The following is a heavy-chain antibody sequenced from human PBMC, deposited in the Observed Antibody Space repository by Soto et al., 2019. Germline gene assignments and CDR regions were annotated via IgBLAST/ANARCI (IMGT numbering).Heavy chain of an antibody. CDR3: ASHSSHWPFFDF. J-gene: IGHJ4*02. CDR2: IYYTGLS. V-gene: IGHV4-59*07. Sequence: PSGTLSLTCPVSGDSISSYYWSWIRQPPGKGLEWIGYIYYTGLSNSNPSLNSRVTMSVDTSKNQFSLKLSSVTAADTAVYYCASHSSHWPFFDFWGQGTLVTVSA. D-gene: IGHD6-13*01. CDR1: GDSISSYY.